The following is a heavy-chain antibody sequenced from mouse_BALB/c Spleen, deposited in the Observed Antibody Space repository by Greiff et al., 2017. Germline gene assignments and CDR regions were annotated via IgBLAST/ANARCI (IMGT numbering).Heavy chain of an antibody. V-gene: IGHV1-9*01. Sequence: QVQLQQSGAELMKPGASVKISCKATGYTFSSYWIEWVKQRPGHGLEWIGEILPGSGSTNYNEKFKGKATFTADTSSNTAYMQLSSLTSEDSAVYYCALYYYGSSPYYAMDYWGQGTSVTVSS. CDR3: ALYYYGSSPYYAMDY. J-gene: IGHJ4*01. D-gene: IGHD1-1*01. CDR2: ILPGSGST. CDR1: GYTFSSYW.